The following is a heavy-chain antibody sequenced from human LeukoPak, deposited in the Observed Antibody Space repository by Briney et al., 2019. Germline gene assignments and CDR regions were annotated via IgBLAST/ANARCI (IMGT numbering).Heavy chain of an antibody. CDR3: ARRLLRYFDWLSPTAYYFDY. J-gene: IGHJ4*02. CDR1: GGSISSYY. CDR2: IYYSGST. V-gene: IGHV4-59*08. Sequence: PSETLSLTCTVSGGSISSYYWSWIRQPPGKGLEWIGYIYYSGSTYYNPSLKSRVTISVDTSKNQFSLKLSSVTAADTAVYYCARRLLRYFDWLSPTAYYFDYWGQGTLVTVSS. D-gene: IGHD3-9*01.